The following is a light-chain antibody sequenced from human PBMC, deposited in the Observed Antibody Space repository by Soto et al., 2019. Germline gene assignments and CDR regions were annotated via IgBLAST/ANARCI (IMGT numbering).Light chain of an antibody. CDR3: QKYNDCPRT. V-gene: IGKV3-15*01. J-gene: IGKJ1*01. CDR1: QNIASN. CDR2: GAS. Sequence: EIMMTQSPATLSVSPGERATLSCRASQNIASNLAWYQQKPGQAPRLLIYGASTRATGIPARFSGSGSGTECTLTVSSLQSEDVVVYYCQKYNDCPRTFGQGTQVDIK.